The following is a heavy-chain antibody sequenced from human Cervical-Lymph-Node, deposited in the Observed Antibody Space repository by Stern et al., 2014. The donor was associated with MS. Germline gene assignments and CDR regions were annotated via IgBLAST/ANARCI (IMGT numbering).Heavy chain of an antibody. CDR1: GFTFSSYG. V-gene: IGHV3-30*03. D-gene: IGHD2-8*01. Sequence: VQLLESGGAVVQPGRSLRLSCAASGFTFSSYGLHLVRQAPGKGLEWVTVSSYDGKHKYYAASVKGRFTISRDNSKNTLHLQMNSVTPDDTAIYYCARDYEDTSMLFDHWGQGTLVTVSS. CDR3: ARDYEDTSMLFDH. J-gene: IGHJ4*02. CDR2: SSYDGKHK.